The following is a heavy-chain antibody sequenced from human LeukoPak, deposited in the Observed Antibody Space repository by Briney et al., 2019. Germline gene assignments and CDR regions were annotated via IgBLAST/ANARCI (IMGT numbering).Heavy chain of an antibody. J-gene: IGHJ4*02. V-gene: IGHV3-43*02. Sequence: GGSLRLSCVASGFTFDDYAMHWVRQAPGKGLEWVSLISGDGDSTWYADSVKGRFTISRDNSKNSLYLQMNSLRAEDTAVYYCSTLGQTLWGQGTLVTVSS. CDR2: ISGDGDST. D-gene: IGHD7-27*01. CDR3: STLGQTL. CDR1: GFTFDDYA.